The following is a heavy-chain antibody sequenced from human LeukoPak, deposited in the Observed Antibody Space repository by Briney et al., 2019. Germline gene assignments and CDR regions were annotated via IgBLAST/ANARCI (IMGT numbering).Heavy chain of an antibody. Sequence: GGSLRLSCAASGFTFSSYGMHWVRQAPGKGLEWVAVIWYDGSNKYYADSVKGRFTISRDNSKNTLYLQMHSLRAEDTAVYYCAKSGRRYDIFIGSPLYYYMDVWGKGTTVTVSS. D-gene: IGHD3-9*01. CDR3: AKSGRRYDIFIGSPLYYYMDV. CDR2: IWYDGSNK. J-gene: IGHJ6*03. CDR1: GFTFSSYG. V-gene: IGHV3-33*06.